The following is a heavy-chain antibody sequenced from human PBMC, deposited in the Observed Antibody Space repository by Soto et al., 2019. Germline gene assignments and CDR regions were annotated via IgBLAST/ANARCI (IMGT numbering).Heavy chain of an antibody. CDR2: ISAYNGNT. V-gene: IGHV1-18*01. CDR3: AILRSAKAEYFQH. CDR1: GYAITIYR. J-gene: IGHJ1*01. Sequence: NVYCTGSGYAITIYRISWVRQDPGQGLEWMGWISAYNGNTNYAQKLQGRVTMTTDTSTSTAYMELRSLRSDDTAVYYCAILRSAKAEYFQHWGQGTLVTSPQ. D-gene: IGHD1-26*01.